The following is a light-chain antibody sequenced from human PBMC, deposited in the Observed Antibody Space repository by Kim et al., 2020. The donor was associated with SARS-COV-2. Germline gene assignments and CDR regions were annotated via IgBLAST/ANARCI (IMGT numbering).Light chain of an antibody. CDR1: KLGDTY. V-gene: IGLV3-1*01. CDR3: QAWDSSTAV. CDR2: HDS. Sequence: VSPAQTATIPCSGAKLGDTYACWYQQKPAQSPVLVIYHDSKRPSGIPERFSGSNSGTTATLTISGTQAMDEADYYCQAWDSSTAVFGGGTQLTVL. J-gene: IGLJ2*01.